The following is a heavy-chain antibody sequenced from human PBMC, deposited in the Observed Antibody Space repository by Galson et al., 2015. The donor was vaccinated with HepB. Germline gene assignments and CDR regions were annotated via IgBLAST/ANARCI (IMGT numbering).Heavy chain of an antibody. CDR2: ICYTGST. Sequence: SLTCTVSGGSISTYYWNWIRQPPGKGLEWIGYICYTGSTNYNPSLKSRVTISVDTSKNQISLKLTSVTAADTAVYYCARDPGHNFASYHFDLWGRGTLVPVSS. V-gene: IGHV4-59*01. CDR1: GGSISTYY. CDR3: ARDPGHNFASYHFDL. J-gene: IGHJ2*01. D-gene: IGHD1-1*01.